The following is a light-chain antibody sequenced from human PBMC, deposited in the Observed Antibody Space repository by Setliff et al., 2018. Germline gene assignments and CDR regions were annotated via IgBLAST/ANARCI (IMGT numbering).Light chain of an antibody. Sequence: QSVLTQPASVSGSPGQSITISCTGSSSDVGGYNHVSWYQQHPGKAPKLMIYDVGKRPSGVSNRFSGSKSGNTASLTISGLQAEDEADYYCSSYTGNNSHVFGTGTKVTVL. J-gene: IGLJ1*01. CDR2: DVG. CDR3: SSYTGNNSHV. CDR1: SSDVGGYNH. V-gene: IGLV2-14*01.